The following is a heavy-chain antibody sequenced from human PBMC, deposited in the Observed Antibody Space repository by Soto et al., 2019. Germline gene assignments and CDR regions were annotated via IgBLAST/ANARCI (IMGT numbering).Heavy chain of an antibody. Sequence: QVQLVQSGAEVKKPGSSVKVSCKASGGTFSSYTISWVRQAPGQGLEWMGRIIPILGLANYAQKFQGRVTITADKSTSTAYMELSSLRSEDTAVYYCASADRYCSGGSCYYYYYMDVWGKGTTVTVSS. V-gene: IGHV1-69*02. CDR2: IIPILGLA. CDR1: GGTFSSYT. J-gene: IGHJ6*03. D-gene: IGHD2-15*01. CDR3: ASADRYCSGGSCYYYYYMDV.